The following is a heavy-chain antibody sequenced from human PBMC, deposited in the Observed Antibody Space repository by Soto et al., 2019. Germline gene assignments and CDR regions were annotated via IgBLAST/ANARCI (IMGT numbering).Heavy chain of an antibody. V-gene: IGHV3-11*06. CDR3: ARVGGGSNMAY. J-gene: IGHJ4*01. D-gene: IGHD3-10*01. Sequence: PGGSLRLSCRASGFRFSDHYMTWVRQAPGKGLEWISFIGGSTTYTNYADSVKGRFTVSRDNAKNALYLQMNSLTAEDTAVYYCARVGGGSNMAYWGHGTLVTVSS. CDR2: IGGSTTYT. CDR1: GFRFSDHY.